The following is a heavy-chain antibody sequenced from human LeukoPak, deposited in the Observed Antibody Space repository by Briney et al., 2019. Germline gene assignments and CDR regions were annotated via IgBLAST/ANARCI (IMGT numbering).Heavy chain of an antibody. V-gene: IGHV3-7*01. J-gene: IGHJ3*02. CDR2: IKQDGSDK. D-gene: IGHD6-13*01. CDR3: ARDVEMYSSTWSDAFDI. CDR1: GFTFSSYW. Sequence: GGSLRLSCAASGFTFSSYWMSWVRQAPGKGLEWVANIKQDGSDKYYMDSVRGRFTISRDNAKNSLYLQMNSLRVEDTAVYYCARDVEMYSSTWSDAFDIWGQGTMVTVS.